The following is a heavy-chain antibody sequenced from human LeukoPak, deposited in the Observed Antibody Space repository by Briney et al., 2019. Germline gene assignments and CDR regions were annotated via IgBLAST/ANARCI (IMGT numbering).Heavy chain of an antibody. CDR1: GGSISSYY. J-gene: IGHJ6*03. V-gene: IGHV4-59*12. CDR2: IYYSGST. CDR3: ARGSSGWAPYYYYYYYMDV. Sequence: PSETLSLTCTVSGGSISSYYWSWIRQPPGKGLEWIGYIYYSGSTNYNPSLKSRVTISVDTSKNQFSLKLSSVTAADTAVYYCARGSSGWAPYYYYYYYMDVWGKGTTVTVSS. D-gene: IGHD6-19*01.